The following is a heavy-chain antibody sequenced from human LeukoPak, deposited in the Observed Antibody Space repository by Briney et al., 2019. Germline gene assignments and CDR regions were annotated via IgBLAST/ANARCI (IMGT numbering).Heavy chain of an antibody. V-gene: IGHV1-18*01. D-gene: IGHD6-6*01. CDR3: ARGVMAARRLNEVDY. CDR1: GYTFTSYG. J-gene: IGHJ4*02. CDR2: ISAYNGNT. Sequence: ASVKVSCKASGYTFTSYGISWVRQAPGQGLEWMGWISAYNGNTNYAQKLQGRATMTTDTSTSTAYMELRSLRSDDTAVYYCARGVMAARRLNEVDYWGQGTLVTVSS.